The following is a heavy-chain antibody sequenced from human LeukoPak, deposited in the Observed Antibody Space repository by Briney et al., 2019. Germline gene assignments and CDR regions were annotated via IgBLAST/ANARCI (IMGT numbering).Heavy chain of an antibody. CDR3: ARDRRWELLHAFDI. V-gene: IGHV4-59*01. CDR1: GGSFSGYY. CDR2: IHYSENT. D-gene: IGHD1-26*01. Sequence: SETLSLTCAVYGGSFSGYYWSWIRQPPGKGLEWIAYIHYSENTNYNPSLKSRVTISVDTSKNQFSLKLSSVTAADTAVYYCARDRRWELLHAFDIWGQGTMVTVSS. J-gene: IGHJ3*02.